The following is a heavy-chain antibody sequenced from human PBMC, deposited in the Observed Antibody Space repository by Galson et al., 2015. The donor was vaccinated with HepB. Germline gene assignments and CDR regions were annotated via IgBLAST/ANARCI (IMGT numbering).Heavy chain of an antibody. CDR2: INPKSGGT. J-gene: IGHJ6*03. CDR3: ARVSQPGFYYYYYMDV. D-gene: IGHD6-13*01. CDR1: GFTFTDYY. V-gene: IGHV1-2*02. Sequence: SVKVSCKASGFTFTDYYIHWVRQAPGQGLEWMGWINPKSGGTNYAQKFQGRVTMTRDSSTSTVYLEMSGLRSDDTAVYYCARVSQPGFYYYYYMDVWGEGTTVTVSS.